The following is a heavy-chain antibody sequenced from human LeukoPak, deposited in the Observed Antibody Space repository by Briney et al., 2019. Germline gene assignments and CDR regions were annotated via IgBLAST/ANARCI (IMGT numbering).Heavy chain of an antibody. CDR3: ARIGYSYGSQYYFDY. Sequence: SETLSLTCTVSGGSISSSSYYWGWIRQPPGKGLEWIGSIYYSGSTYYNPSLKSRVTITVDTSKNQFSLKLSSVTAADTAVYYCARIGYSYGSQYYFDYWGQGTLVTVSS. CDR2: IYYSGST. J-gene: IGHJ4*02. V-gene: IGHV4-39*07. D-gene: IGHD5-18*01. CDR1: GGSISSSSYY.